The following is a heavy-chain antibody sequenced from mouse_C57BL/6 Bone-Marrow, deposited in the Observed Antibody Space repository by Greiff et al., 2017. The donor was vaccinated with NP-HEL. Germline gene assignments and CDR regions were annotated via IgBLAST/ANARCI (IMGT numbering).Heavy chain of an antibody. CDR2: IDPSDSET. Sequence: QVQLQQPGAELVRSGSSVKLSCKASGYTFTSYWMHWVKQRPIQGLEWIGNIDPSDSETHYNQKFKDKATLTVDKSSSTAYMQLSSLTSEDSAVYYCASMITGHYYYAMDYWGQGTSVTVSS. J-gene: IGHJ4*01. V-gene: IGHV1-52*01. CDR3: ASMITGHYYYAMDY. CDR1: GYTFTSYW. D-gene: IGHD2-4*01.